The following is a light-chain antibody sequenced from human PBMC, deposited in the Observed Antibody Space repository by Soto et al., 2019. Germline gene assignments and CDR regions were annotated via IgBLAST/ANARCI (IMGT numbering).Light chain of an antibody. CDR2: DVS. CDR3: SSYTGSTTVL. Sequence: QSALTQPASVSGSPGQSITISCTGSSSDVGGYNYVSWYQQHPGKVPKLMIYDVSNRPSGVSDRFSGSKSGNTASLTISGLQAEDEADYYCSSYTGSTTVLFGGGTQLTVL. J-gene: IGLJ2*01. V-gene: IGLV2-14*01. CDR1: SSDVGGYNY.